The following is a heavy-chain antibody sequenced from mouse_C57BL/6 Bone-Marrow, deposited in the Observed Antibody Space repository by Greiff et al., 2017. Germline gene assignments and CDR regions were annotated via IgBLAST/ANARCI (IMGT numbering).Heavy chain of an antibody. D-gene: IGHD1-1*01. CDR2: IYPGDGDT. J-gene: IGHJ1*03. V-gene: IGHV1-80*01. CDR3: ARPYYYGSSYWYFDV. CDR1: GYAFSSSW. Sequence: VQLQQSGAELVKPGASVKISCKASGYAFSSSWMNWVKQRPGKGLEWIGQIYPGDGDTNYNGKFKGKATLTADKSSSTAYMQLSSLTSEDSAVYFCARPYYYGSSYWYFDVWGTGTTVTVSS.